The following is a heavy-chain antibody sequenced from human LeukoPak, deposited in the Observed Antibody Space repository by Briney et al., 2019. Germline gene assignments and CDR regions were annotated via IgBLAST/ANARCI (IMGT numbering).Heavy chain of an antibody. D-gene: IGHD6-13*01. CDR2: ISGSGGST. CDR1: GFTFDDYA. J-gene: IGHJ6*03. Sequence: PGGSLRLSCAASGFTFDDYAMHWVRQAPGKGLEWVSAISGSGGSTYYADSVKGRFTISRDNSKNTLYLQMNSLRAEDTAVYYCAKDGGYSSRVVSHMDVWSKGTTVTVSS. V-gene: IGHV3-23*01. CDR3: AKDGGYSSRVVSHMDV.